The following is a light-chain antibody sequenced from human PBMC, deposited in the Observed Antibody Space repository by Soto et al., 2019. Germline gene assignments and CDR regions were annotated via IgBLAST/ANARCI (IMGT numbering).Light chain of an antibody. CDR1: QGISSY. CDR2: AAS. Sequence: DIQLTHSPSFLSASVGDRVTITCRASQGISSYLAWYQQKPGKAPKLLIYAASTLQSGVPSRFSGSGSGTDFTLTISSLQPEDFATYYCQQLNSYPLTFGGGTKVDIK. V-gene: IGKV1-9*01. J-gene: IGKJ4*01. CDR3: QQLNSYPLT.